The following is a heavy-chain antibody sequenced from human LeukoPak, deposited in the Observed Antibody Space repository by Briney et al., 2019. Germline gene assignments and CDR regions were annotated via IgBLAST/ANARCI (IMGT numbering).Heavy chain of an antibody. CDR3: ARDFGPRLYAFDV. D-gene: IGHD3-16*01. V-gene: IGHV3-48*04. Sequence: GGSLRLSCAASGFTFSSYSMNWVRQAPGKGLEWLSYISVSSRNVIDYADSVKGRFTISRDDAKNSLYLQMTSLRAEDTAVYFCARDFGPRLYAFDVWGQGTMITASS. J-gene: IGHJ3*01. CDR1: GFTFSSYS. CDR2: ISVSSRNVI.